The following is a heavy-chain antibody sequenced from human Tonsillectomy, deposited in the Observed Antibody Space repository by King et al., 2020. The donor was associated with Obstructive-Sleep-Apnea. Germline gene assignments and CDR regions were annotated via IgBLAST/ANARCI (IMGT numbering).Heavy chain of an antibody. CDR1: GGSISSSSYY. Sequence: QLQESGPGLVKPSETLSLTCTVSGGSISSSSYYWGWIRQPPGKGLEWIGSIYYSGSTYYNPSLKSRVTISVDTSKNQFSLKLSSVTAADTAVYYCARRSRPYNWFDPWGKGTLVTVSS. J-gene: IGHJ5*02. CDR3: ARRSRPYNWFDP. CDR2: IYYSGST. V-gene: IGHV4-39*07.